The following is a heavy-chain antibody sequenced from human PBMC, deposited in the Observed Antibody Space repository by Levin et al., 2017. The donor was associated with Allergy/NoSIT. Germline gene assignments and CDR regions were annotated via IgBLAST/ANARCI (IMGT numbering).Heavy chain of an antibody. J-gene: IGHJ6*02. CDR3: AKDYERSTSHMDV. V-gene: IGHV3-9*01. Sequence: GGSLRLSCAASGFTFDDYAMHWVRQAPGKGLEWVSGISCNSGSIGYANSVKGRFTISRDNAKNSLYLQMNSLRAEDTALYYCAKDYERSTSHMDVWGQGTTVTVSS. CDR1: GFTFDDYA. CDR2: ISCNSGSI. D-gene: IGHD2-2*01.